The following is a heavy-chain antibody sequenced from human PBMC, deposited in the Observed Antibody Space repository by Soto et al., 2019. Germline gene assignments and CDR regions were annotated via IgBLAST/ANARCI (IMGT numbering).Heavy chain of an antibody. V-gene: IGHV4-34*01. CDR2: INHSGST. J-gene: IGHJ4*02. Sequence: QVQLQQWGAGLLKPSETLSLTCAVYGGSFSGYYWSWIRQPPGKGLEWIGEINHSGSTNYNPSLKSRVTISVDTSKNQFSLKLSSVTAADTAVYYCARRSWGYDFDYWGQGTLVTVSS. CDR3: ARRSWGYDFDY. CDR1: GGSFSGYY. D-gene: IGHD2-2*01.